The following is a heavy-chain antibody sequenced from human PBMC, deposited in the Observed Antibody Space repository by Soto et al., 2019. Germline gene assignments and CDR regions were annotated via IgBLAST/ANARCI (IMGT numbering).Heavy chain of an antibody. V-gene: IGHV3-30-3*01. CDR2: ISYDGSNK. J-gene: IGHJ6*02. Sequence: VGSKRLSCAACELTFRCCSVHWVGQAAGKGREWVAVISYDGSNKYYADSVKGRFTISRDNSKNTLYLQMNSLKAEDTAVYYCARVLAPDYDSSGRNGMDVWGQGTTVTVSS. CDR1: ELTFRCCS. D-gene: IGHD3-22*01. CDR3: ARVLAPDYDSSGRNGMDV.